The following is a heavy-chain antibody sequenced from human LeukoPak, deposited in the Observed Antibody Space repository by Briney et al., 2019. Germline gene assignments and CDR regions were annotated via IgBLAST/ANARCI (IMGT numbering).Heavy chain of an antibody. CDR3: ARNVGGAAARNYYYYGMDV. V-gene: IGHV1-18*01. CDR2: ISAYNGNT. J-gene: IGHJ6*02. CDR1: GYTFTSYG. D-gene: IGHD6-13*01. Sequence: ASVKVSCKASGYTFTSYGISWVRQAPGQGLEWMGWISAYNGNTNYAQKLQGRVTMTTDTSTSTACMELRSLRSDDTAVYYCARNVGGAAARNYYYYGMDVWGQGTTVTVSS.